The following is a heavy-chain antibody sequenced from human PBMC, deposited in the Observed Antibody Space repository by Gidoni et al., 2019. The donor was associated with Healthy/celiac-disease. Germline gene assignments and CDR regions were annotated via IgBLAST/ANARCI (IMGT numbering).Heavy chain of an antibody. D-gene: IGHD2-21*02. Sequence: QVQLQQWGAGLLKPSETLSLTFAVYGGSFSGYYWSWIRQPPGKGLEWIGEINHSGSTNYNPSLKSRVTISVDTSKNQFSLKLSSVTAADTAVYYCARGRRHIVVVTAIPRLAPGFDYWGQGTLVTVSS. V-gene: IGHV4-34*01. CDR2: INHSGST. J-gene: IGHJ4*02. CDR3: ARGRRHIVVVTAIPRLAPGFDY. CDR1: GGSFSGYY.